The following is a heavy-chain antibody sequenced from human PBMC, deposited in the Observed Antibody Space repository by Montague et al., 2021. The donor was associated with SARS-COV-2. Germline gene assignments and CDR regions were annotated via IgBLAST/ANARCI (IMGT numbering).Heavy chain of an antibody. Sequence: PALVKPTQTLTLTCTFSGFSLSTSGMCVSWIRQPPGKALEWLALIDWDDVKFYSTSLKTRPTISKDTSKNQVVLTMTNMDPVDTATYYCARVRYFDTTFDYWGQGTLVTVSS. D-gene: IGHD3-9*01. V-gene: IGHV2-70*01. CDR1: GFSLSTSGMC. CDR2: IDWDDVK. CDR3: ARVRYFDTTFDY. J-gene: IGHJ4*02.